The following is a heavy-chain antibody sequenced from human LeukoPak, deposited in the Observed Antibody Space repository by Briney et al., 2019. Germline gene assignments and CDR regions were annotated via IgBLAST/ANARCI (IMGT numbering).Heavy chain of an antibody. V-gene: IGHV3-74*01. Sequence: GGTLRLSCEASGLIFSDYWMHWVRQGPGKGLEWVSRIKTDGSEASYGDSVKDRFVISRDNSKSMLFLQMNNLRADDTATYFCIRDVVPYGGSPGANWGQGTLLIVSS. J-gene: IGHJ4*02. CDR3: IRDVVPYGGSPGAN. D-gene: IGHD2-21*01. CDR2: IKTDGSEA. CDR1: GLIFSDYW.